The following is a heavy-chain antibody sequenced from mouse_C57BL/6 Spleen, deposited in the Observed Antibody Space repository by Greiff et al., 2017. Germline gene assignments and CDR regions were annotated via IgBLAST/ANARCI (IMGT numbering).Heavy chain of an antibody. V-gene: IGHV1-26*01. CDR3: ATTMTTVVATDYAMDY. CDR2: INPNNGGT. CDR1: GYTFTDSY. D-gene: IGHD1-1*01. J-gene: IGHJ4*01. Sequence: EVQLQQSGPELVKPGASVKISCKASGYTFTDSYLNWVKQSHGKSLEWIGDINPNNGGTSYNQKFKGKATLTVDKSSSTAYMELRSLTSEDSAVYYCATTMTTVVATDYAMDYWGQGTSVTVSS.